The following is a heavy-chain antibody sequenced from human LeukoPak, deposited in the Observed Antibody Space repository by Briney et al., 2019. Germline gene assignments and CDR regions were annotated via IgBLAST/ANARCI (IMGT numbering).Heavy chain of an antibody. J-gene: IGHJ4*02. V-gene: IGHV4-30-2*01. CDR1: GGSISSGGYS. CDR3: ARGEGGYDSPFDY. CDR2: IYHSGST. Sequence: SETLSLACAVSGGSISSGGYSWRWIRQPPGKGLEWIGYIYHSGSTYYNPSLKSRVTISVDRSKNQFSLKLGSVTAADTAVYYCARGEGGYDSPFDYWGQGTLVTVSS. D-gene: IGHD5-12*01.